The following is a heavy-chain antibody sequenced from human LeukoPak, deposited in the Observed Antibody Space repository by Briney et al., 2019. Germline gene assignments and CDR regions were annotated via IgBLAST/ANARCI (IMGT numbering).Heavy chain of an antibody. CDR3: ARVREASKEVTGALDY. V-gene: IGHV3-23*01. J-gene: IGHJ4*02. CDR1: GFTFSSYA. Sequence: GGSLRLSCAASGFTFSSYAMSWVRQAPGKGLEWVSAISGSGGSTYYADSVKGRFTISRDNSKNTLYLQMNGLRAEDTAVYYCARVREASKEVTGALDYWGQGTLVTVSS. CDR2: ISGSGGST. D-gene: IGHD2-21*02.